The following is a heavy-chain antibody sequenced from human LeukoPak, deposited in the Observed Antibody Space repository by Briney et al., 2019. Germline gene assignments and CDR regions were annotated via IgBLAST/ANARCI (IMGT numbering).Heavy chain of an antibody. Sequence: GGSLRLSCAASGFTFSSYAMSWVRQAPGKGLEWVSGIGGSGGRTYYADSVKGRFTISRDNSKNTLYLQMNSLRAEDTAVYYCAKPQSPFNWNDRSYFVHWGQGTLVTVSS. CDR2: IGGSGGRT. CDR1: GFTFSSYA. V-gene: IGHV3-23*01. CDR3: AKPQSPFNWNDRSYFVH. J-gene: IGHJ4*02. D-gene: IGHD1-20*01.